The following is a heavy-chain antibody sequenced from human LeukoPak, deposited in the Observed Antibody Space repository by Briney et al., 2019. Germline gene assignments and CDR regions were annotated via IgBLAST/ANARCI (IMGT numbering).Heavy chain of an antibody. V-gene: IGHV4-39*07. CDR2: IYYSGST. CDR3: ARTQHGAAGI. D-gene: IGHD6-13*01. J-gene: IGHJ4*02. CDR1: GGSISSGGYY. Sequence: RSSETLSLTCTVSGGSISSGGYYWSWIRQHPGKGLEWIGSIYYSGSTYYNPSLKSRVTISVDTSKNQFSLKLSSVTAADTAVYYCARTQHGAAGIWGQGTLVTVSS.